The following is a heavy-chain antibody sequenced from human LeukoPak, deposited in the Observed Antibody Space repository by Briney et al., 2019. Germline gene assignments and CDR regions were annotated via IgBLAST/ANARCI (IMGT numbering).Heavy chain of an antibody. CDR1: GFTFSSYG. V-gene: IGHV3-33*01. J-gene: IGHJ4*02. CDR2: IWYDGSNK. D-gene: IGHD6-19*01. CDR3: ARVRGDDKYSSGWYLDY. Sequence: HPGGSLRLSCAASGFTFSSYGMHWVRQAPGKGLEWVAVIWYDGSNKYYADSVKGRFTISRDNSKNTLYLQMNSLRVEDTAVYYCARVRGDDKYSSGWYLDYWGQGTLVTVSS.